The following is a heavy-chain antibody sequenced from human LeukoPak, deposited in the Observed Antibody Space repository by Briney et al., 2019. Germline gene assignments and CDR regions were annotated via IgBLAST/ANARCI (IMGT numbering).Heavy chain of an antibody. J-gene: IGHJ5*02. CDR2: IYYSGST. Sequence: PSETLSLTCTVSGGSISSSSYYWGWIRQPPGKGLEWIGSIYYSGSTYYNPSLKSRVTISVDTSKNQFSLKLSSVTAADTAVYYCARDDYGDSKGRFDPWGQGTLVTVSS. CDR1: GGSISSSSYY. CDR3: ARDDYGDSKGRFDP. D-gene: IGHD4-17*01. V-gene: IGHV4-39*07.